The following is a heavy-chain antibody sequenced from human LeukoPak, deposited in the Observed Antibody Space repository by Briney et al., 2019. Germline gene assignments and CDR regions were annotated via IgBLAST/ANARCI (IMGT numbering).Heavy chain of an antibody. D-gene: IGHD6-13*01. CDR1: GGSISPYY. CDR3: ASYAADTFDY. CDR2: IYYSGST. J-gene: IGHJ4*02. Sequence: SETLSLTCTVSGGSISPYYWSWIRQPPGKGLEWIGYIYYSGSTNYNPSLKSRVTISVDTSKNQFSLKLSSVTAADTAVYYCASYAADTFDYWGQGTLVTVSS. V-gene: IGHV4-59*01.